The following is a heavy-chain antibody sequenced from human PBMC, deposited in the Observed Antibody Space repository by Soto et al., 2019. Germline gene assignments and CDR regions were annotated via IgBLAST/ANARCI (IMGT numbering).Heavy chain of an antibody. CDR3: ARDSIATRHRGGMDV. CDR2: IWYDGSNK. Sequence: QVQLVESGGGVVQPGRSLRLSCAASGFTFSSYGMHWVRQAPGKGLEWVAVIWYDGSNKYYADSVKGRFTISRDNSKNTLYLQMNSPRAEDTAVYYCARDSIATRHRGGMDVWGQGTTVTVSS. J-gene: IGHJ6*02. CDR1: GFTFSSYG. V-gene: IGHV3-33*01. D-gene: IGHD6-6*01.